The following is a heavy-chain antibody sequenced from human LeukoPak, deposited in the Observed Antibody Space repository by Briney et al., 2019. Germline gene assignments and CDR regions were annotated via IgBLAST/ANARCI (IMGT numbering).Heavy chain of an antibody. CDR2: INPSGGST. CDR3: ATRGGYSSGWAY. Sequence: ASVKVSCKALGYTFTGYYLHWVRQAPGQGLEWMGIINPSGGSTSYAQKFQGRVTMTRDTSTSTVYMELSSLRSEDTAVYYCATRGGYSSGWAYWGQGTLVTVSS. J-gene: IGHJ4*02. D-gene: IGHD6-19*01. V-gene: IGHV1-46*01. CDR1: GYTFTGYY.